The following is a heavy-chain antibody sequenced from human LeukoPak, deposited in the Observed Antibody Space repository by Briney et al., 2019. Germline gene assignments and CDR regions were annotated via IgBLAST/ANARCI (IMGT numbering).Heavy chain of an antibody. CDR3: ARGWVSSGSYYFDY. D-gene: IGHD6-19*01. J-gene: IGHJ4*02. V-gene: IGHV3-33*01. Sequence: GGSLRLSCAASGFTFSSYGMHWGRQAPGKGLEWGAVIWYDASNKYYADAVKGRFTISRDNSKNTLYLQMNSLRAEETAVYYCARGWVSSGSYYFDYWGQGTLVTVSS. CDR1: GFTFSSYG. CDR2: IWYDASNK.